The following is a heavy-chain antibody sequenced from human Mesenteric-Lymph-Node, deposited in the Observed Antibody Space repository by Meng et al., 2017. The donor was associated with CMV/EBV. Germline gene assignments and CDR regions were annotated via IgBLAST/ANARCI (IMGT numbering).Heavy chain of an antibody. CDR2: IYSSGNT. Sequence: GYVTSGSYSCSWIRQAPGEGLEWMGCIYSSGNTSYDTHLMSRVTISVTTSKNKSSLMVSTVTAADTAVYYCARGYYYDSGGSYYLDYWGQGTLVTVSS. CDR3: ARGYYYDSGGSYYLDY. CDR1: GYVTSGSYS. J-gene: IGHJ4*02. V-gene: IGHV4-31*02. D-gene: IGHD3-10*01.